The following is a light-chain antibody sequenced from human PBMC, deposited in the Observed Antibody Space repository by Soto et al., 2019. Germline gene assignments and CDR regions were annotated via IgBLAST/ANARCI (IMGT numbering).Light chain of an antibody. J-gene: IGKJ1*01. Sequence: TQLTQSPSSLSASVGDRVTITCRASQGIRSYLAWYQQKPGKAPKLLIYAASTLESGVPSRFSGSGSGTDFTLTISSLQPEDFATHYCQQYNSFSWTFGQGTKVDIK. CDR1: QGIRSY. CDR3: QQYNSFSWT. V-gene: IGKV1-9*01. CDR2: AAS.